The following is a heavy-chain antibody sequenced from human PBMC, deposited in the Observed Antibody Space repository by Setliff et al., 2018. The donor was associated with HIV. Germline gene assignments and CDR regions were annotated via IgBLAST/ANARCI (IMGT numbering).Heavy chain of an antibody. CDR2: MNPNSAST. V-gene: IGHV1-8*02. Sequence: ASVKVSCKASGYTFTSYDINWVRQATGQGLEWMGWMNPNSASTGYAQKFQGRVTMTRNTSISTAYMELSSLRSDDTAVYYCARDHDSSAYTYFDYWGQGTLVTVSS. CDR3: ARDHDSSAYTYFDY. CDR1: GYTFTSYD. D-gene: IGHD3-22*01. J-gene: IGHJ4*02.